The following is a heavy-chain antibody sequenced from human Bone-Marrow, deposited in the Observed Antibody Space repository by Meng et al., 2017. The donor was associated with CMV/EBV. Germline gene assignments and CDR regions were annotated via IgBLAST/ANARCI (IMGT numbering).Heavy chain of an antibody. V-gene: IGHV3-33*01. CDR2: IWYDGSNK. CDR1: GFTFSSYG. J-gene: IGHJ4*02. CDR3: ARGVDYESSGYWGY. Sequence: GESLKISCAASGFTFSSYGMHWVRQAPGKGLEWVAVIWYDGSNKYYADSVKGRFTISRDNSKNTLYLQMNSLRAEDTAVYYCARGVDYESSGYWGYWGQGTLVTVSS. D-gene: IGHD3-22*01.